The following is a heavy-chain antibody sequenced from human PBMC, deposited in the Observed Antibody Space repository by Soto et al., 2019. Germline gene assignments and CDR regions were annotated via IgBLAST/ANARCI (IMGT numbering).Heavy chain of an antibody. Sequence: ASVKVSCKASGGTFSSYAISWVRQAPGQGLEWMGGSIPIFGTANYAQKFQGRVTITADKSTSTSYMELSSLRSEGTAVYYCARLYSGNYYGMDVWGQGTTVTVSS. CDR3: ARLYSGNYYGMDV. D-gene: IGHD5-12*01. CDR2: SIPIFGTA. CDR1: GGTFSSYA. V-gene: IGHV1-69*06. J-gene: IGHJ6*02.